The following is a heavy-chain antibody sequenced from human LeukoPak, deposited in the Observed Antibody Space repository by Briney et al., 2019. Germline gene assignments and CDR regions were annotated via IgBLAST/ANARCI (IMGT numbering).Heavy chain of an antibody. D-gene: IGHD5-24*01. J-gene: IGHJ4*02. CDR3: ARDRGDGYNYWFGFFYFDY. CDR2: ISSSSSYI. V-gene: IGHV3-21*01. Sequence: PGGSLRLSCAASGFTFSSYSMNWVRQAPGKGLEWVSSISSSSSYIYYADSVEGRFTISRDNAKNSLYLQMNSLRAEDTAVYYCARDRGDGYNYWFGFFYFDYWGQGTLVTVSS. CDR1: GFTFSSYS.